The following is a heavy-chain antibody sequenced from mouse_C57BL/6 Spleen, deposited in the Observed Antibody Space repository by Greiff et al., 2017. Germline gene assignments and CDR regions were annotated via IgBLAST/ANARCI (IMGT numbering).Heavy chain of an antibody. CDR3: ARAYDGYYHPFAY. V-gene: IGHV1-18*01. CDR2: INPNNGGT. D-gene: IGHD2-3*01. Sequence: VQLKESGPELVKPGASVKIPCKASGYTFTDYNMDWVKQSHGKSLEWIGDINPNNGGTIYNQKFKGKATLTVDKSSSTAYMELRSLTSEDTAVYYCARAYDGYYHPFAYWGQGTLVTVSA. CDR1: GYTFTDYN. J-gene: IGHJ3*01.